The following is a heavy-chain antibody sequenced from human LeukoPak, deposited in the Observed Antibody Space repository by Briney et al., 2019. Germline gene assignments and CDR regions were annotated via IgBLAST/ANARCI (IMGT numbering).Heavy chain of an antibody. D-gene: IGHD6-19*01. CDR2: ISGGTT. CDR1: GFTFCDYL. V-gene: IGHV3-49*03. J-gene: IGHJ4*02. CDR3: SRGSGWLSVY. Sequence: GGSLRLSCTASGFTFCDYLMSWFRQAPGKGLEWIGFISGGTTEYAASVKGRFTISRDDSTSIAYLQMTSLTTEDTAVYYCSRGSGWLSVYWGQGTLVTVSS.